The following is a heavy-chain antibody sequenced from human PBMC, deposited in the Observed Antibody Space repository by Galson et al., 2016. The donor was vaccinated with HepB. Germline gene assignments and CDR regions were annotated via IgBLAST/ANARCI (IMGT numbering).Heavy chain of an antibody. CDR1: GFTFSNFG. J-gene: IGHJ4*02. Sequence: SLRLSCAASGFTFSNFGMNWVRLAPGKGLEWLSYISYSGLTVYYADSVKGQFTISRDSAKNSLHLQMNSLRDEDTAVYYCARAAAGKTKNYFDYWGQGILVTVSS. CDR3: ARAAAGKTKNYFDY. CDR2: ISYSGLTV. V-gene: IGHV3-48*02. D-gene: IGHD6-13*01.